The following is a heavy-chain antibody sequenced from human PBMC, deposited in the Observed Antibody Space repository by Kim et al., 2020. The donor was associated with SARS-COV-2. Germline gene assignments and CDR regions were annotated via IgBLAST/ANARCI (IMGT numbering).Heavy chain of an antibody. J-gene: IGHJ2*01. V-gene: IGHV3-23*01. D-gene: IGHD3-9*01. CDR3: AKDLVLTISHWYFDL. Sequence: VKGRFTNARGNSKNTLYLQMNSLRAEDTAVYYCAKDLVLTISHWYFDLWGRGTLVTVSS.